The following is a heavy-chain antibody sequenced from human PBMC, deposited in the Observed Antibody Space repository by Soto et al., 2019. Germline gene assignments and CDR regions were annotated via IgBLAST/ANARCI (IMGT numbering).Heavy chain of an antibody. CDR3: ARDPTQTYYYGSGDDAFDI. CDR1: GYTFISYD. J-gene: IGHJ3*02. CDR2: MNPNSGNT. V-gene: IGHV1-8*01. D-gene: IGHD3-10*01. Sequence: GASVKVSCKASGYTFISYDINWVRQATGQGLEWMGWMNPNSGNTSYAQKFQGRVTMTRDTSTSTVYMELSSLRSEDTAVYYCARDPTQTYYYGSGDDAFDIWGQGTMVTVSS.